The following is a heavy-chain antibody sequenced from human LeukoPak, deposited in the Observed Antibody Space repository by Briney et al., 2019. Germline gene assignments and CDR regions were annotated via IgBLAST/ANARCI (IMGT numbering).Heavy chain of an antibody. CDR1: GGSISSYY. CDR2: IYYSGST. Sequence: SETLSLTCTVSGGSISSYYWSWIRQPPGKGLEWIGYIYYSGSTNYNPSLKSRVTISVDTSKNQFSLKLSSVTAADTAVYFCARYSFSSLNPGLDYWGQGTLVTVSS. D-gene: IGHD6-6*01. J-gene: IGHJ4*02. V-gene: IGHV4-59*01. CDR3: ARYSFSSLNPGLDY.